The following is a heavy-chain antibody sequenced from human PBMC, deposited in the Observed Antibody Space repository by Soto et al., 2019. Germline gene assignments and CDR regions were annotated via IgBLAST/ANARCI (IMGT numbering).Heavy chain of an antibody. CDR1: GGTFSSYA. Sequence: QVQLVQSGAEVKKPGSSVKVSCKASGGTFSSYAISWVRQAPGQGLEWMGGIIPIFGTANYAQKFQGRVTITADKSTSTAYMELSSLRSEDTAVYYCASGAVAYPHYYYYGMDVWGQGTTVTVSS. J-gene: IGHJ6*02. CDR2: IIPIFGTA. CDR3: ASGAVAYPHYYYYGMDV. V-gene: IGHV1-69*06. D-gene: IGHD1-26*01.